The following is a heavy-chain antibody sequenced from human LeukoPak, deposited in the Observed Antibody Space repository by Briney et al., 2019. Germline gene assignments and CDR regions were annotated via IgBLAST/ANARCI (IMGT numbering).Heavy chain of an antibody. CDR3: AKDGVIDYDFWSGTRSWFDP. CDR1: GFTFSSYA. V-gene: IGHV3-23*01. CDR2: ISGSGGST. Sequence: PGGSLRLSCAASGFTFSSYAMSWVRQAPGKGLEWVSAISGSGGSTYYADSVKGRFTISRDNSKNTLYLQMNSLRAEDTAVYYCAKDGVIDYDFWSGTRSWFDPWGQGTLVTVSS. D-gene: IGHD3-3*01. J-gene: IGHJ5*02.